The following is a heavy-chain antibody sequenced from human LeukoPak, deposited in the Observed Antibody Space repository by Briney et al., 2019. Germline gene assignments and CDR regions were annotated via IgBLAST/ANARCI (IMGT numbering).Heavy chain of an antibody. Sequence: ASVKVSCKASGYTFTSYGISWVRQAPGQGLEWMGWINPNSGGTNYAQKFQGRVTMTRDTSISTAYMELSRLRSDDTAVYYCARLAYDQPHGWFDPWGQGTLVTVSS. CDR1: GYTFTSYG. CDR3: ARLAYDQPHGWFDP. D-gene: IGHD3-22*01. V-gene: IGHV1-2*02. CDR2: INPNSGGT. J-gene: IGHJ5*02.